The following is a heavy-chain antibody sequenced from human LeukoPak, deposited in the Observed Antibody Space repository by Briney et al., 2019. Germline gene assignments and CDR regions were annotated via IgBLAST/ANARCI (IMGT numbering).Heavy chain of an antibody. Sequence: ASVKVPCKVSGYTLTELSMHWVRQAPGKGLEWMGGFDPEDGETIYAQKFQGRVTMTEDTSTDTAYMELSSLRSEDTAVYYCATYPNEDNWNYDWAFDIWGQGTMVTVSS. CDR2: FDPEDGET. D-gene: IGHD1-7*01. CDR1: GYTLTELS. CDR3: ATYPNEDNWNYDWAFDI. V-gene: IGHV1-24*01. J-gene: IGHJ3*02.